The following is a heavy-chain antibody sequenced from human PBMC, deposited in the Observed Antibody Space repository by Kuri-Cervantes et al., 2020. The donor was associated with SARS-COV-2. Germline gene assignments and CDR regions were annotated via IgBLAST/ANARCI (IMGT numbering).Heavy chain of an antibody. CDR3: ARDEDSSGFDY. V-gene: IGHV1-46*01. J-gene: IGHJ4*02. CDR1: VYTFTSYC. Sequence: AAVKVSCKASVYTFTSYCMHWVRQAPGQGLVWMGIINRKGGSTSYAQKFQGRVTMTRDTSTSTVYMELSSLRSEDTAGYYCARDEDSSGFDYWGQGTLVTVSS. D-gene: IGHD3-22*01. CDR2: INRKGGST.